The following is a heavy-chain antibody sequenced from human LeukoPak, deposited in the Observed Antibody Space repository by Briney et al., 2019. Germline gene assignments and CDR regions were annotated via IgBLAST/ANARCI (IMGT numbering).Heavy chain of an antibody. V-gene: IGHV3-7*03. Sequence: GGSLRLSCAASGFTFSSYWMSWVRQAPGKGLEWVANIKQDGSEKYYADSVKGRFTISRDNSKNTLYLQMNSLRAEDTAVYYCAKEYQWEPSGYFDYWGQGTLVTVSS. CDR1: GFTFSSYW. CDR3: AKEYQWEPSGYFDY. J-gene: IGHJ4*02. D-gene: IGHD1-26*01. CDR2: IKQDGSEK.